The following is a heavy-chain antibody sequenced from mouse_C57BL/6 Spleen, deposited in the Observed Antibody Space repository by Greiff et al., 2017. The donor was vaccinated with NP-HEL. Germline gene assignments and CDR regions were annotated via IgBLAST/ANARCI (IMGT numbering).Heavy chain of an antibody. J-gene: IGHJ3*01. Sequence: EVQLQESGTVLARPGASVKMSCKTSGYTFTSYWMHWVKQRPGQGLEWIGAIYPGNSDTSYNQKFKGKAKLTAVTSASTAYMELSSLTNEDSAVYYCTGNYYGSSYPAWFAYWGQGTLVTVSA. V-gene: IGHV1-5*01. CDR2: IYPGNSDT. CDR1: GYTFTSYW. CDR3: TGNYYGSSYPAWFAY. D-gene: IGHD1-1*01.